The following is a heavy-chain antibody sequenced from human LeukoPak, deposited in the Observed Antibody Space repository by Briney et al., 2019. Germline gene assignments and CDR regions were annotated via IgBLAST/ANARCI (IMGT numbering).Heavy chain of an antibody. Sequence: SETLSLTCTVSGGSISSHYWSWIRQPPGKGLEWIGYIYYSVSTNYNPSLKSRVTISVDTSKNQFSLKLSSVTAADTAVYYCARQDWAARWGYYYYGMDVWGQGTTVTVSS. CDR3: ARQDWAARWGYYYYGMDV. D-gene: IGHD3-16*01. J-gene: IGHJ6*02. CDR2: IYYSVST. V-gene: IGHV4-59*08. CDR1: GGSISSHY.